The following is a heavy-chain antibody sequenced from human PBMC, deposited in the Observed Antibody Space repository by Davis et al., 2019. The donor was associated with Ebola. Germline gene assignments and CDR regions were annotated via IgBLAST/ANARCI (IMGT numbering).Heavy chain of an antibody. J-gene: IGHJ4*02. CDR1: GFTFDDYA. V-gene: IGHV3-9*01. CDR3: AKDLLGTTVTAFDY. D-gene: IGHD4-17*01. Sequence: GESLKISCAASGFTFDDYAMHWVRPAPGKGLEWVSGISWNSGSIGYADSVKGRFTISSDNAKNSLYLQMNSLRAEDTALYYCAKDLLGTTVTAFDYWGQGTLVTVSS. CDR2: ISWNSGSI.